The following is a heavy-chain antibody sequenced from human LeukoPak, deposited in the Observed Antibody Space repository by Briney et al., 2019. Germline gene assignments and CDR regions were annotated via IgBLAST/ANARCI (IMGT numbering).Heavy chain of an antibody. CDR2: ISGSGGST. CDR3: AKAAIGNQVSKNAFDS. CDR1: GFTFSSYA. D-gene: IGHD1-14*01. V-gene: IGHV3-23*01. Sequence: PGGSLRLSCAASGFTFSSYAMSWVRQAPGKGLEWVSAISGSGGSTYYADSVKGRFTISRDNSKNTLYLQMNSLRAEDTAVYYCAKAAIGNQVSKNAFDSWGQGTLVTVSS. J-gene: IGHJ4*02.